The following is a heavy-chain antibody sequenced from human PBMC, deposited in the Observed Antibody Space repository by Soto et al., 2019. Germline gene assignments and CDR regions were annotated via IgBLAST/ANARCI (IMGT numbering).Heavy chain of an antibody. CDR3: ARPRGYDAYYFDY. CDR2: IYYSGST. Sequence: QLQLQESGPGLVKPSETLSLTCTVSGGSISSSSYYWGWIRQPPGKGLEWIGSIYYSGSTYYNPSLKSRVTISVDTSKNQFALKLSSVPAADTAVYYCARPRGYDAYYFDYWGQGTLVTVSS. J-gene: IGHJ4*02. CDR1: GGSISSSSYY. V-gene: IGHV4-39*01. D-gene: IGHD3-16*01.